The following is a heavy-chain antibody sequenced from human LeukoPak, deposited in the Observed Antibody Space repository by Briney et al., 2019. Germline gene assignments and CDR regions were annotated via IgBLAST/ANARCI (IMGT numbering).Heavy chain of an antibody. CDR1: GGSINSGSYY. CDR2: IYPSGNT. CDR3: ARVVLRDWFDP. Sequence: SETLSLTCTVSGGSINSGSYYWSWIRQPAGKGLQWIGRIYPSGNTNYNPSLKSRVTISVDTSKNQFSLKLSSVTAADTAVYYCARVVLRDWFDPWGQGTLVTVSS. J-gene: IGHJ5*02. V-gene: IGHV4-61*02.